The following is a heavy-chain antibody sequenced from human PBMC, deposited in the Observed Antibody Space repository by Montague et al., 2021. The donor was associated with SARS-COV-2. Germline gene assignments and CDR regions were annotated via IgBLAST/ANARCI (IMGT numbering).Heavy chain of an antibody. D-gene: IGHD5-18*01. V-gene: IGHV4-34*01. CDR2: GIHSRKK. J-gene: IGHJ5*02. CDR1: GARFVGYR. CDR3: AKGSHIYETRGLRPGWFDP. Sequence: SETLSLTCAGSGARFVGYRCTWNGHTSERGLARVVVGIHSRKKSYNPYLQSRLNMSVDTYKKKFSLRLSSVTAADTAVYLCAKGSHIYETRGLRPGWFDPWGQGTLVTVSS.